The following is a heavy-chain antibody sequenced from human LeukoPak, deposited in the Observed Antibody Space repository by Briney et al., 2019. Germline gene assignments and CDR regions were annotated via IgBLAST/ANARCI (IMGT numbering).Heavy chain of an antibody. D-gene: IGHD6-13*01. CDR2: IKNDGTVK. Sequence: GGSLRLSCAVSGLTFSRYAMSWVRQAPGKGLEWVANIKNDGTVKNYVDSVKGRFTISRDNAKNSLYLQMNSLRAEDTAVYYCAKDSYSKGDYWGQGVLVTVSS. CDR3: AKDSYSKGDY. CDR1: GLTFSRYA. J-gene: IGHJ4*02. V-gene: IGHV3-7*01.